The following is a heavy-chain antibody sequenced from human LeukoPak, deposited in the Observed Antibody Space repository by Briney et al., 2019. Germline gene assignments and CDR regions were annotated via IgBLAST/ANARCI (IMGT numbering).Heavy chain of an antibody. V-gene: IGHV4-59*01. Sequence: PSETLSLTCTVSGGSISSYYWSWIRQPPGRGLEWIGYIYYSGSTNYNPSLKSRVTISVDTSKNQFSLKLSSVTAADTAVYYCARDRWGDSSGYSFQHDAFDIWGQGTMVTVSS. CDR1: GGSISSYY. CDR3: ARDRWGDSSGYSFQHDAFDI. D-gene: IGHD3-22*01. J-gene: IGHJ3*02. CDR2: IYYSGST.